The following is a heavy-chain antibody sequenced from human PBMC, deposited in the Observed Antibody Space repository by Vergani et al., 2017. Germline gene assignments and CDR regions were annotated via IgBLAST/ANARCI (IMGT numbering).Heavy chain of an antibody. Sequence: QLHLQESGPGLVKPSETLSLTCTVSGGSITSSSYYWGWIRQPPGKSLEWIGSIYYSGLTHYNPSLKSRVAISVDTSKNQFSLKVTSVTAADTAVYFCARQRPGSGWSPGDFDDWGQGILVTVSS. J-gene: IGHJ4*02. CDR1: GGSITSSSYY. V-gene: IGHV4-39*01. CDR3: ARQRPGSGWSPGDFDD. CDR2: IYYSGLT. D-gene: IGHD6-19*01.